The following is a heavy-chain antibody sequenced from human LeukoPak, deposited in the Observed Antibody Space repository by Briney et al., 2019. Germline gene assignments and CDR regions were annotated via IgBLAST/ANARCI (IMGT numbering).Heavy chain of an antibody. Sequence: ASVKVSCKASGYTFTSYYMHWVRQAPGQGLEWMGIINPSGGSTSSAQKFQGRVTMTRDTSISTAYMELSRLRSDDTAVYYCAGGGVTTNYYYGMDVWGQGTTVTVSS. CDR1: GYTFTSYY. CDR3: AGGGVTTNYYYGMDV. J-gene: IGHJ6*02. V-gene: IGHV1-46*01. D-gene: IGHD4-17*01. CDR2: INPSGGST.